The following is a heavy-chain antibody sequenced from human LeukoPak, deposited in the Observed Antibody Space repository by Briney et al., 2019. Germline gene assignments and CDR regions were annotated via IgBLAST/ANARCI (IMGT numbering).Heavy chain of an antibody. D-gene: IGHD5-18*01. V-gene: IGHV3-21*01. CDR1: GFTFSSYN. Sequence: GGSLRLSCAASGFTFSSYNMNWVRQAPGKGPEWVSSISSSSSYIYYADSLKGRFTISRDNAKNSLYLQMNSLRAEDTAVYYCARGGGYGYFDYWGQGTLVTVSS. CDR3: ARGGGYGYFDY. J-gene: IGHJ4*02. CDR2: ISSSSSYI.